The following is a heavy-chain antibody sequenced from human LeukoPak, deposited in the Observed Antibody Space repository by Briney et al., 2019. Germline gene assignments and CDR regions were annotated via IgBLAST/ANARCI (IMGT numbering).Heavy chain of an antibody. CDR1: GFTFDDYA. CDR2: ISWDGGST. J-gene: IGHJ4*02. CDR3: AKDVHSSSSGLGY. Sequence: GGSLRLSCAASGFTFDDYAMHWVRQALGKGLEWVSLISWDGGSTHYADSVKGRFTISRDNSKNSLYLQMNGLRPEDTASYYCAKDVHSSSSGLGYWGQGTLVTVSS. D-gene: IGHD6-6*01. V-gene: IGHV3-43D*04.